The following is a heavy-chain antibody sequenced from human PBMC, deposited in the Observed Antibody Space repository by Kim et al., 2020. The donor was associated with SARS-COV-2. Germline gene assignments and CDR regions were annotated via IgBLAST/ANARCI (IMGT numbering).Heavy chain of an antibody. V-gene: IGHV3-53*01. CDR3: ARDPPTTSDFGLDV. Sequence: ADSGQGRFTISRDDSKNTVYLQMKSLRAEDTAVYYCARDPPTTSDFGLDVWGQGTTVTVSS. D-gene: IGHD1-1*01. J-gene: IGHJ6*02.